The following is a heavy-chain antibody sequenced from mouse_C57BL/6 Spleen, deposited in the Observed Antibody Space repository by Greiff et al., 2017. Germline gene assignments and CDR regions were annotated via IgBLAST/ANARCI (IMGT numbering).Heavy chain of an antibody. V-gene: IGHV10-1*01. CDR1: GFSFNTYA. CDR2: ISSKSNNYAT. D-gene: IGHD2-1*01. Sequence: VQLKESGGGLVQPKGSLKLSCAASGFSFNTYAMNWVRQAPGKGLEWVARISSKSNNYATYYADSVKDRFTISRDDSETMLYLQMTSLRTGETAMYCCVRHVLSTPGYFAVWGTGTTVTVSS. J-gene: IGHJ1*03. CDR3: VRHVLSTPGYFAV.